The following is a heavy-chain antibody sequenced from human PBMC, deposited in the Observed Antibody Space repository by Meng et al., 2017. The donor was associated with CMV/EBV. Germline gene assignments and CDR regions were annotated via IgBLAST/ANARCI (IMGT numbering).Heavy chain of an antibody. J-gene: IGHJ4*02. V-gene: IGHV4-34*01. CDR2: INHSGST. Sequence: SETLSLTCAVYGGSFSGYYWSWIRQPPGKGLEWIGEINHSGSTNYYPSLKSRVTISVDTSKNQFSLKLSSVTAADTAVYYCARGHPVYDYVWGSYPTPLGYFDYWGQGTLVTVSS. CDR3: ARGHPVYDYVWGSYPTPLGYFDY. CDR1: GGSFSGYY. D-gene: IGHD3-16*02.